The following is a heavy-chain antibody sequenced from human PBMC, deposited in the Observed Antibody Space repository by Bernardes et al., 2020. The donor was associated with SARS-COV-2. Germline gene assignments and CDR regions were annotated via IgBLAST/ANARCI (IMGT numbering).Heavy chain of an antibody. V-gene: IGHV1-24*01. J-gene: IGHJ5*02. CDR3: ATVPPFISGWYLSVHPNWFDP. D-gene: IGHD6-19*01. CDR2: FDPEDGET. Sequence: ASVKVSCKVSGYTLTALSMHWVRQAPGKGLEWMGGFDPEDGETIYAQKFQGRVTMTEDTSTDTAYMELSSLRSEDTAVDYCATVPPFISGWYLSVHPNWFDPWGQGTLVTVSS. CDR1: GYTLTALS.